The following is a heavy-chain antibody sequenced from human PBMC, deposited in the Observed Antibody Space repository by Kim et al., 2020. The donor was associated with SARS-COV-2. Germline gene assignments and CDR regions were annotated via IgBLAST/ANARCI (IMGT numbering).Heavy chain of an antibody. CDR3: ARSFSGSNDR. J-gene: IGHJ5*02. V-gene: IGHV3-74*01. Sequence: RTDHADSVRGRFDIYRDNAKNTVYLQMNSLRDEDTALYFCARSFSGSNDRWGQGTLVTVS. D-gene: IGHD3-22*01. CDR2: RT.